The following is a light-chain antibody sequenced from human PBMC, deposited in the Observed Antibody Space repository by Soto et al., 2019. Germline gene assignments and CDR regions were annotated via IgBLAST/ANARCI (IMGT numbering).Light chain of an antibody. V-gene: IGKV1-5*01. Sequence: DIQMTQSPSTLSASVGDSVTITCRASQMIYTWLAWYQQKPGKAPKLLIYDASSLESGVPSRFSGIGSGTEFTLSISSLQPDDFATYYCQQYNGYSLFGQGTKVDIK. J-gene: IGKJ1*01. CDR3: QQYNGYSL. CDR2: DAS. CDR1: QMIYTW.